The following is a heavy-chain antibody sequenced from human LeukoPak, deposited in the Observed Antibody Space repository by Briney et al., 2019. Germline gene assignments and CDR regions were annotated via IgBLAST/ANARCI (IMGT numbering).Heavy chain of an antibody. CDR1: GGSFSSYY. J-gene: IGHJ4*02. V-gene: IGHV4-4*07. CDR2: IYTSGST. Sequence: SETLSLTCTVSGGSFSSYYWNWIRQPAGKGLEWIGRIYTSGSTNYNPSLKSRVTMSVDTSKNQFSLKLNSVTAVDTAVYYCARAGDSTSPLDYWGQGTLVTVSS. CDR3: ARAGDSTSPLDY. D-gene: IGHD6-13*01.